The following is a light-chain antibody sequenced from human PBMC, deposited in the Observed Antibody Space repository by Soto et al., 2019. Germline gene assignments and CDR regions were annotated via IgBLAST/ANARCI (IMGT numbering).Light chain of an antibody. V-gene: IGKV1-5*03. CDR3: QQYNSYPHT. J-gene: IGKJ2*01. CDR2: RAS. CDR1: QSISSW. Sequence: DIQMTQSPSTLSASVGDRVTITCRASQSISSWLAWYQQKPGKAPKLLIYRASSLGSGVPSRFSGSGFGTEFTLTISSLQPDDFATYYCQQYNSYPHTCGQGTKLEIK.